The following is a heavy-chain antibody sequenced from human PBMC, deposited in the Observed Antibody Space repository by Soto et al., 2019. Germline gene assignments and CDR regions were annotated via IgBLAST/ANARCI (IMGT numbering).Heavy chain of an antibody. Sequence: QVQLVQSGAEVKKPGASVKVSCKASGYTFTGYYMHWLRQAPGQGLEWMGWINPNSGGTNYAQKFQGWVTMTSDTSISTAYMELSRLRSDDTAVYYCARGVDIVVVVAAVPYYMDVWGKGTTVTVSS. CDR3: ARGVDIVVVVAAVPYYMDV. V-gene: IGHV1-2*04. D-gene: IGHD2-15*01. J-gene: IGHJ6*03. CDR1: GYTFTGYY. CDR2: INPNSGGT.